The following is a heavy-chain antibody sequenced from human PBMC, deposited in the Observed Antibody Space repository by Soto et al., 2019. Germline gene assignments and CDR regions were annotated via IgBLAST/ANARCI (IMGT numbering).Heavy chain of an antibody. CDR2: IIPIFGAA. D-gene: IGHD6-13*01. CDR3: ARELRITTAGPRPYDY. Sequence: QVQLMQSGAEVKKPGSSVKVSCKASGDTFNSYAVNWVRQAPGQGLEWMGGIIPIFGAANYAQKFQGRVTITADEATSTVYMELRSLRSDDTAVFYFARELRITTAGPRPYDYWGQGTLVTVSS. V-gene: IGHV1-69*12. CDR1: GDTFNSYA. J-gene: IGHJ4*02.